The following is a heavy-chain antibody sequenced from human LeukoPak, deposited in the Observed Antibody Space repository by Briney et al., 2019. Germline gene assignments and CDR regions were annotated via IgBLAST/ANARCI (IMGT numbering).Heavy chain of an antibody. CDR3: ASTVTTLKKLGEFDY. CDR1: GYTFTSYY. D-gene: IGHD4-17*01. CDR2: INPSGGST. Sequence: ASVKVSCKASGYTFTSYYMHWVRQAPGQGLEWMGIINPSGGSTSYAQKFQGRVTMTRDTSTSTVYMELSSLRSEDTAVYYCASTVTTLKKLGEFDYWGQGTLVTVSS. V-gene: IGHV1-46*01. J-gene: IGHJ4*02.